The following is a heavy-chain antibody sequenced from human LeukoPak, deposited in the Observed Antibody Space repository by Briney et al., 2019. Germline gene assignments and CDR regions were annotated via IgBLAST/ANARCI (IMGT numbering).Heavy chain of an antibody. D-gene: IGHD3-9*01. CDR1: GYTFTGYY. Sequence: GASVKVSCKASGYTFTGYYMHWVRQAPGQGLEWMGWINPNSGGTNYAQKFQGRVTMTRDTSISTAYMELSRLRSDDTAVYYCASTYKYDILTGYYVGWGQGTLVTVSS. J-gene: IGHJ4*02. CDR3: ASTYKYDILTGYYVG. CDR2: INPNSGGT. V-gene: IGHV1-2*02.